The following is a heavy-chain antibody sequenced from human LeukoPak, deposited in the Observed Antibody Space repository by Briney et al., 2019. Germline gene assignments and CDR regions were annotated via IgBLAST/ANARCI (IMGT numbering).Heavy chain of an antibody. J-gene: IGHJ4*02. V-gene: IGHV4-31*03. Sequence: SETLSLTCTVSGGSISSGGYYWSWIRQHPGKGLEWIGYIYYSGSTYYNPSLKSRVTISVDTSKNQFSLKLSSVTAADTAVYYCARHSVGGIPIIAAALYYFDYWGQGTLVTISS. CDR1: GGSISSGGYY. CDR2: IYYSGST. D-gene: IGHD6-13*01. CDR3: ARHSVGGIPIIAAALYYFDY.